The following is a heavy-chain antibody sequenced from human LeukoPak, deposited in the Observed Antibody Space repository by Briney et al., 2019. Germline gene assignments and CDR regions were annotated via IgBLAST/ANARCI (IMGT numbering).Heavy chain of an antibody. CDR1: GGSISSSSYY. Sequence: SETLSLTCTVSGGSISSSSYYWGWIRQPPGKGLEWIGSIFYSGSTYYNPSLKSRVTISVDTSKNQFSLRLSSVTAADTAVYYCATTLAYCSGGSCYSKRFDYWGQGTLVTVSS. CDR2: IFYSGST. J-gene: IGHJ4*02. D-gene: IGHD2-15*01. CDR3: ATTLAYCSGGSCYSKRFDY. V-gene: IGHV4-39*01.